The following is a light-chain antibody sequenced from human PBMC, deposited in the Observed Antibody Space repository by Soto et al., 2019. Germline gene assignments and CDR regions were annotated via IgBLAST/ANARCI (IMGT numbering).Light chain of an antibody. CDR3: QQRSNWPRA. CDR1: QIIGTY. J-gene: IGKJ4*01. V-gene: IGKV3-11*01. CDR2: DAS. Sequence: EIVLTQSPATLSLSPGEGSTLSCRASQIIGTYLAWYQHKPGQAPRLLIFDASNRATGIPARFSGSGSGTDFTLTISSLEPEDFAVYYCQQRSNWPRAFGGGTKVDIK.